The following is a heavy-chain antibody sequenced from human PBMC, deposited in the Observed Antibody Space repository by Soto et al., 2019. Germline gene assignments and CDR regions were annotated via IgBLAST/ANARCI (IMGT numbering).Heavy chain of an antibody. CDR1: GGTFSSYA. D-gene: IGHD6-13*01. J-gene: IGHJ6*02. CDR2: IIPIFGTA. Sequence: GASVKVSCKASGGTFSSYAISWVRQAPGQGLEWMGGIIPIFGTANYAQKFQGRVTITADESTSTAYMELSSLRSEDTAVYYCAILAWLAAAGLEYYYGMDVWGQGTTVTVSS. V-gene: IGHV1-69*13. CDR3: AILAWLAAAGLEYYYGMDV.